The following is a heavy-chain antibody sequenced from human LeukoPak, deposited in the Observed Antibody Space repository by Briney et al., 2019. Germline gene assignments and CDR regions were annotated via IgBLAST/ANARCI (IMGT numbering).Heavy chain of an antibody. D-gene: IGHD2-2*01. CDR3: ARVGVVVPAARWFDP. J-gene: IGHJ5*02. CDR1: GGSISSGDYY. V-gene: IGHV4-30-4*08. Sequence: SETLSLTCTVSGGSISSGDYYWSWIRQPPGKGLEWIEYIYYSGSTYYNPSLKSRVTISVDTSKNQFSLKLSSVTAADTAVYYCARVGVVVPAARWFDPWGQGTLVTVSS. CDR2: IYYSGST.